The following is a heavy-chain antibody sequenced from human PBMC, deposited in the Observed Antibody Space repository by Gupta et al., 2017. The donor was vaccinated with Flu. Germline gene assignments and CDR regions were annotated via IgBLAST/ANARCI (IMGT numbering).Heavy chain of an antibody. D-gene: IGHD6-13*01. V-gene: IGHV4-34*01. CDR1: GGSFSGYY. CDR2: INHSGST. J-gene: IGHJ4*02. CDR3: AGGRLIPGPRSGSWSRPYYFDY. Sequence: QVQLQQWGAGLLKPSETLSLTCAVYGGSFSGYYWSWIRQPPGKGLEWIGEINHSGSTNYNPSLKSRVTISVDTSKNQFSLKLSSVTAADTAVYYCAGGRLIPGPRSGSWSRPYYFDYWGQGTLVTVSS.